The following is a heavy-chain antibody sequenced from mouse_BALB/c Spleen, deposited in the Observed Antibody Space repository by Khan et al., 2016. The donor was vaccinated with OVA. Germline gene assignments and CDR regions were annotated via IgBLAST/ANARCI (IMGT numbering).Heavy chain of an antibody. CDR3: ARGSGFAY. Sequence: QIQLVQSGAELVRPGVSVKISCKGSGYTFTDYPMHWVKQSHAKSLEWIGVISTHYGDASYNQKFKGKATMTVDKSSSTAYMELARLTSEDSAIYYCARGSGFAYWGQGTLVTVSA. CDR1: GYTFTDYP. V-gene: IGHV1S137*01. CDR2: ISTHYGDA. J-gene: IGHJ3*01.